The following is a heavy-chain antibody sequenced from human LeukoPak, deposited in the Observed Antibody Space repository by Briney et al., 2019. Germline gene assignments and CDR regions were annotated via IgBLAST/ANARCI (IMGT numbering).Heavy chain of an antibody. V-gene: IGHV4-34*01. CDR2: INHSGST. Sequence: PSETLSLTCAVYGGSFSGYYWSWIRQPPGKGLEWIGEINHSGSTNYNPSLKSRVTISVDTSKNQFSLKLSSVTAADTAVCYCARRAYCSGGSCVDYWGQGTLVTVSS. CDR1: GGSFSGYY. D-gene: IGHD2-15*01. J-gene: IGHJ4*02. CDR3: ARRAYCSGGSCVDY.